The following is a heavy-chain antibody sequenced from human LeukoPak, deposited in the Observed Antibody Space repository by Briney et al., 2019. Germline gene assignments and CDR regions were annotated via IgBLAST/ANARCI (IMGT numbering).Heavy chain of an antibody. CDR3: ARGDGVTTRWFDP. V-gene: IGHV4-34*01. D-gene: IGHD1-26*01. Sequence: SETLSLTCAVYGGSFSGYYWSWVRQPPGKGLEWIGEINHSGSTNYNPSLKRRVTISVETSKNKSSRKLRYGTAAETAVYYCARGDGVTTRWFDPWGQGTLVTVSS. J-gene: IGHJ5*02. CDR1: GGSFSGYY. CDR2: INHSGST.